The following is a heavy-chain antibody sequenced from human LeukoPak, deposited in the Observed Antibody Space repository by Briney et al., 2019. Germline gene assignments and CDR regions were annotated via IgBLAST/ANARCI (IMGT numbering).Heavy chain of an antibody. CDR2: IHPSGGST. V-gene: IGHV1-46*01. CDR3: ARGMGSSSWYRFDP. Sequence: ASVKVSCKASGYTFSTYYIHWMRQAPGQGLEWMGIIHPSGGSTSYAQKFQGRVTMTRDTSTSTVYMEVSSLRSEDTAVYYCARGMGSSSWYRFDPWGQGTLVTVSS. D-gene: IGHD6-13*01. J-gene: IGHJ5*02. CDR1: GYTFSTYY.